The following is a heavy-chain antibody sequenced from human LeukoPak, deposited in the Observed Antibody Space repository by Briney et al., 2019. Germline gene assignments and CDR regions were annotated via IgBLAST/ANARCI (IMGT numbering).Heavy chain of an antibody. Sequence: GGSLRLSCGASGFTFSDAWMSWVRQAPGKGLEWVGHIRRKFEGVTTDYAAPVKGRFTISRDDSKNTLFLQMNSLKTEDTAVYYCATTDRASASGRWGQGTLVTVSS. D-gene: IGHD6-6*01. V-gene: IGHV3-15*01. CDR1: GFTFSDAW. J-gene: IGHJ4*02. CDR2: IRRKFEGVTT. CDR3: ATTDRASASGR.